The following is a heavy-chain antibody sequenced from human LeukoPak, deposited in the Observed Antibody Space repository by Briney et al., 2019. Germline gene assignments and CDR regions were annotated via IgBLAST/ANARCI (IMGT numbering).Heavy chain of an antibody. J-gene: IGHJ4*02. D-gene: IGHD4-17*01. V-gene: IGHV7-4-1*02. CDR1: GYTFTSYA. Sequence: GASVKVSCKASGYTFTSYAMNWVRQAPGQGLEWMGWINTNTGNPTYAQGFTGRFVFSLDTSVSTAYLQISSLKAEDTAVYYCARSSSSYGDVPFDYWGQGTLVTVSS. CDR3: ARSSSSYGDVPFDY. CDR2: INTNTGNP.